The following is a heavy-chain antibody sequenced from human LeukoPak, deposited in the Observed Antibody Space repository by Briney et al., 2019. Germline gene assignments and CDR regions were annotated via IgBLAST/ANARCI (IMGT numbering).Heavy chain of an antibody. CDR3: ARGKRREYYYDSSGYDGHFDY. J-gene: IGHJ4*02. Sequence: GGSLRLSCAASGFTFSSYSMNWVRQAPGKGLEWVSSISSSSSYIYYADSVKGRFTISRDNAKNSLYLQMNSLRAEDTAVYYCARGKRREYYYDSSGYDGHFDYWGQGTLVTVSS. D-gene: IGHD3-22*01. CDR2: ISSSSSYI. V-gene: IGHV3-21*01. CDR1: GFTFSSYS.